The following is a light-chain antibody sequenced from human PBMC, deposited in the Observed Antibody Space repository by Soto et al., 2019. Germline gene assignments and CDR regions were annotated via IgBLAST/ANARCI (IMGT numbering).Light chain of an antibody. CDR1: LGISTY. CDR2: AAS. Sequence: DIQLTQSPSFLSASVGDRVTITCRASLGISTYLAWYQQKPGKAPNLLIYAASTLQSGVPSRFSGSGSGTEFTLTIRSLQPEDFANYYCQQFNTYTFGPGTNVDIK. CDR3: QQFNTYT. J-gene: IGKJ3*01. V-gene: IGKV1-9*01.